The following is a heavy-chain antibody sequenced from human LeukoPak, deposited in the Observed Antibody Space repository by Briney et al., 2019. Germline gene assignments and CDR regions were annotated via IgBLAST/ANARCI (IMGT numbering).Heavy chain of an antibody. CDR3: ARVGSYYYYYYYMDV. CDR1: GFTFSSYS. CDR2: ISCSSSYK. D-gene: IGHD1-26*01. J-gene: IGHJ6*03. V-gene: IGHV3-21*01. Sequence: GGSLRLSCAASGFTFSSYSMNWVRQAPGKGLEWVSSISCSSSYKYYADSVKGRFTISRDNSKNSLYLQMNSLRAENTAVYYCARVGSYYYYYYYMDVWDKGTTVTVSS.